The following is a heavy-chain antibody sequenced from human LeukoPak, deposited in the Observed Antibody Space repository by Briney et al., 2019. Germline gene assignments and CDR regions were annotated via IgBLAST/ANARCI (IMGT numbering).Heavy chain of an antibody. Sequence: GGSLRLSCAASGFTLSSYAMKWVRQAPGKGLEGVSSISGIGGTTYYAASVNGRFTVSRDNSKNTLSLQMNSLRAEDTAIYYCARVKYFDWYYFDYWGQGTMVTVSS. V-gene: IGHV3-23*01. CDR3: ARVKYFDWYYFDY. D-gene: IGHD3-9*01. CDR1: GFTLSSYA. J-gene: IGHJ4*02. CDR2: ISGIGGTT.